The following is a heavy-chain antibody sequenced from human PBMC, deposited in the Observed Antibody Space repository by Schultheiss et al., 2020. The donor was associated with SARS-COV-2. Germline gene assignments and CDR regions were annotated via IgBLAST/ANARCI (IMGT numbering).Heavy chain of an antibody. CDR2: INHSGST. Sequence: SETLSLTCAVYGGSFSGYYWGWIRQPPGKGLEWIGEINHSGSTNYNPSLKSRVTISVDTSKNQFSLKLSSVTAADTAVYYCARTPYGMDVWGQGTTVTVSS. CDR3: ARTPYGMDV. V-gene: IGHV4-34*01. CDR1: GGSFSGYY. J-gene: IGHJ6*02.